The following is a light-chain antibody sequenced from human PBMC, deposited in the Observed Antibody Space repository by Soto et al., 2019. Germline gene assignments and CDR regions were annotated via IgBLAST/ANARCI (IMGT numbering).Light chain of an antibody. Sequence: EIVLTHSPGTLSLSPCERAALSPGASQSVSSIYLGWYQQKPGQAPRLLMYGASSRATDIPERFSGSGSGTDFTLTISRLEPEDFAVYYCQQYGSSPRTFGQGTKVDI. CDR2: GAS. CDR3: QQYGSSPRT. J-gene: IGKJ1*01. CDR1: QSVSSIY. V-gene: IGKV3-20*01.